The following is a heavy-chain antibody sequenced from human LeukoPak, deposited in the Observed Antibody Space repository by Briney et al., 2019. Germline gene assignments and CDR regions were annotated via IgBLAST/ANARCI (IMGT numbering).Heavy chain of an antibody. CDR3: ARAWTYCSGSSCYTGGVDY. V-gene: IGHV3-21*01. Sequence: GGSLRLSCGASGFTFNNYGMNWVRQAPGKGLEWVSYISSSSYIYYTDSVKGRFTISRDNAKNSLYLQMNSLRADDTAVYYCARAWTYCSGSSCYTGGVDYWGQGTLVTVSS. CDR1: GFTFNNYG. J-gene: IGHJ4*02. D-gene: IGHD2-15*01. CDR2: ISSSSYI.